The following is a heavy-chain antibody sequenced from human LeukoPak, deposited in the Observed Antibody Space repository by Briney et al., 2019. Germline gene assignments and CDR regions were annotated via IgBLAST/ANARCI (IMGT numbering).Heavy chain of an antibody. CDR1: GGSISSYY. CDR2: IYTSGST. V-gene: IGHV4-4*07. CDR3: ASSTYYYDSSGYYPFDY. Sequence: SETLSLTCTVSGGSISSYYWSWIRQPAGKGLEWIGRIYTSGSTNYNPSLKSRVTMSVDTSKNQFSLKLSSVTAAYTAVYYCASSTYYYDSSGYYPFDYWGQGTLVTVSS. D-gene: IGHD3-22*01. J-gene: IGHJ4*02.